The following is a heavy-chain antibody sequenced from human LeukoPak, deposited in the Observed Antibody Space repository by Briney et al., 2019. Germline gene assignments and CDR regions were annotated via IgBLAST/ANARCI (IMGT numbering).Heavy chain of an antibody. CDR1: GYTFTSYG. D-gene: IGHD3-10*01. V-gene: IGHV1-69*13. CDR2: IIPIFGTA. J-gene: IGHJ4*02. Sequence: ASVKVSCKASGYTFTSYGISWVRQAPGQGLEWMGGIIPIFGTANYAQKFQGRDTITADESTSTAYMELSSLRSEDTAVYYCARNAGLLWFGELYDYWGQGTLVTVSS. CDR3: ARNAGLLWFGELYDY.